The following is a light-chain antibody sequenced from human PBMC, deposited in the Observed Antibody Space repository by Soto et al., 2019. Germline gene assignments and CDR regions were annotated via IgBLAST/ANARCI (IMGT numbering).Light chain of an antibody. CDR1: QSVNNY. V-gene: IGKV3-11*01. Sequence: EIVLTQSPATLSLSPGERATLSCRASQSVNNYLAWYQQKPGQAPRLLIYDTSDRASGIPARFSGSGSGTDFPLTISSREPEEFAVFYCQQRSVWPWTFGQGTKVEIK. CDR3: QQRSVWPWT. CDR2: DTS. J-gene: IGKJ1*01.